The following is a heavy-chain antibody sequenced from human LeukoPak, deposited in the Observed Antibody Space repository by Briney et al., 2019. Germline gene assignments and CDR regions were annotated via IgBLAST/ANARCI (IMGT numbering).Heavy chain of an antibody. J-gene: IGHJ4*02. CDR1: GGSISSSNYY. D-gene: IGHD6-13*01. CDR2: IHYSETT. Sequence: SETLSLTCTVSGGSISSSNYYWGWIRQPPGKGLEWIESIHYSETTYYNPSLKSRVTISVDTSKNHFSLKLSSVTAADTAVYYCARYRSIAAAGTWTNYFDYWGQGTLVTVSS. V-gene: IGHV4-39*02. CDR3: ARYRSIAAAGTWTNYFDY.